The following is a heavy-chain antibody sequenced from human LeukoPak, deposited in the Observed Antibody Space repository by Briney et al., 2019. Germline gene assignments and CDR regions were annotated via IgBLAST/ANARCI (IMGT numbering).Heavy chain of an antibody. D-gene: IGHD2-15*01. CDR1: GGSIISRSYY. CDR2: IYYSGST. J-gene: IGHJ4*02. Sequence: SETLSLTCIVSGGSIISRSYYWGWIRQPPGKGLEWIGSIYYSGSTYYNPSLKSRVTISVDTSKNQFSLKLSSVTAADTAVYYCAREYCSGGSCYLDYWGQGTLVTVSS. CDR3: AREYCSGGSCYLDY. V-gene: IGHV4-39*07.